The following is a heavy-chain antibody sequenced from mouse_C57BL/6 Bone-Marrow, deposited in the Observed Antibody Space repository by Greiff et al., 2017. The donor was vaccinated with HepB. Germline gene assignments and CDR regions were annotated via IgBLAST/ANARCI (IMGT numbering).Heavy chain of an antibody. CDR3: AREGTVRSYFDY. CDR2: IYPSDSET. J-gene: IGHJ2*01. Sequence: QVQLQQPGAELVRPGSSVKLSCKASGYTFTSYWMDWVKQRPGQGLEWIGNIYPSDSETHYNQKFKDKATLTVDKSSSTAYMQLSSLTSEDSAVYYCAREGTVRSYFDYWGQGTTLTVSS. CDR1: GYTFTSYW. D-gene: IGHD1-1*01. V-gene: IGHV1-61*01.